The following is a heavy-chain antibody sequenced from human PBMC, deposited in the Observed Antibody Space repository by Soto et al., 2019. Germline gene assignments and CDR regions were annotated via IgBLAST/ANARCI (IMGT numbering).Heavy chain of an antibody. V-gene: IGHV3-64*01. Sequence: GGSLRLSCAASGFTFSSYAMHWVRQAPGKGLEYVSAISSNGGSTYYANSVKGRFTISRDNSKNTLYLQMGSLRAEDMAVYYCARAHRRITMIVVAITDAFDIWGQGTMVTVSS. J-gene: IGHJ3*02. CDR1: GFTFSSYA. CDR2: ISSNGGST. D-gene: IGHD3-22*01. CDR3: ARAHRRITMIVVAITDAFDI.